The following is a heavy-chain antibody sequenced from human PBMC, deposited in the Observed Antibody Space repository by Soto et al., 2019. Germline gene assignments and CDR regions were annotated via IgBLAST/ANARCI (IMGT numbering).Heavy chain of an antibody. CDR1: GGSISTYY. CDR3: ARGTRATQYYYYFYGMDV. V-gene: IGHV4-59*01. CDR2: ISYSGST. J-gene: IGHJ6*02. Sequence: QVQLQGSGPRLVKPSETLSLTCTVSGGSISTYYWTWIRQPPGKGLEWIGYISYSGSTNYNPYLKSRLTISLNTSKKHFSLKLSSVTAADTAVYYCARGTRATQYYYYFYGMDVWGQGTTVTVSS.